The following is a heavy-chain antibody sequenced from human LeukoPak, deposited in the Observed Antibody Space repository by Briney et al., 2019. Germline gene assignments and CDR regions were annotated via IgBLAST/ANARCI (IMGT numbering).Heavy chain of an antibody. CDR1: GYTFTSYD. CDR2: MNPNSGNT. V-gene: IGHV1-8*03. J-gene: IGHJ4*02. CDR3: ARGLLPAAPDY. D-gene: IGHD2-2*01. Sequence: ASVKVSCKASGYTFTSYDINWVRQATGQGLEWMGWMNPNSGNTGYAQKFQGRVTITRSTSISTAYMELSSLRSEDTAVYYCARGLLPAAPDYWGQGTLVTVSS.